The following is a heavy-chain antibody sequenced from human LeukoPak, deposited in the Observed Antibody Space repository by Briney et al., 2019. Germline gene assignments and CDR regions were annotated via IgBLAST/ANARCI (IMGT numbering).Heavy chain of an antibody. D-gene: IGHD6-13*01. J-gene: IGHJ4*02. Sequence: GGSLRLSCTASGFTFGAYAMNWVRQAPGKGLEWVSYISSSGSTIYYADSVKGRFTISRDNAKNSLYLQMNSLRAEDTAVYYCARVAAVNYYFDYWGQGTLVTVSS. CDR1: GFTFGAYA. CDR2: ISSSGSTI. V-gene: IGHV3-48*03. CDR3: ARVAAVNYYFDY.